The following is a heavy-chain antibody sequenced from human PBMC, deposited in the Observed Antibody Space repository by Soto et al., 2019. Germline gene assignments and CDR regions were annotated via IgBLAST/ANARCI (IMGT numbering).Heavy chain of an antibody. CDR1: GSTFSSYA. J-gene: IGHJ4*02. CDR3: AKGRIAARGFDY. CDR2: ISGSGGST. Sequence: GGSLRLSCAASGSTFSSYAMSWVRQAPGKGLEWVSAISGSGGSTYYADSVKGRFTISRDNSKNTLYLQMNSLRAEDTAVYYCAKGRIAARGFDYWGQGTLVTVSS. D-gene: IGHD6-6*01. V-gene: IGHV3-23*01.